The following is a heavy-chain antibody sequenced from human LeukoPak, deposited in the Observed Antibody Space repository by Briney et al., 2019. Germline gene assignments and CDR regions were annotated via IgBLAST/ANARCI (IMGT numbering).Heavy chain of an antibody. CDR1: GYTFTSYA. J-gene: IGHJ4*02. D-gene: IGHD3-3*01. CDR2: INTTNGNT. CDR3: ARSIPTAIFFDY. V-gene: IGHV1-3*03. Sequence: ASVKVSCKASGYTFTSYAMHWVRQAPGQRLEWMGWINTTNGNTKYSQEFQGRVTITRDTSATTAYMELSSLRSEDMAIYFCARSIPTAIFFDYWGQGTLITVSS.